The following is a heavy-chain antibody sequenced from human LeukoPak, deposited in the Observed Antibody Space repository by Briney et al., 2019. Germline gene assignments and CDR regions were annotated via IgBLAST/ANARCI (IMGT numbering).Heavy chain of an antibody. J-gene: IGHJ4*02. D-gene: IGHD2-2*02. Sequence: PGGSLRLSCAASGFTFSSYALGWFRRPPGKGLGWFSAISGSGGSTYYADSVKGRFTISRDNSKNTLYLQMNSLRAEDTAVYYCAKDRMGVVPAAIFYWGQGTLVTVSS. CDR1: GFTFSSYA. CDR2: ISGSGGST. V-gene: IGHV3-23*01. CDR3: AKDRMGVVPAAIFY.